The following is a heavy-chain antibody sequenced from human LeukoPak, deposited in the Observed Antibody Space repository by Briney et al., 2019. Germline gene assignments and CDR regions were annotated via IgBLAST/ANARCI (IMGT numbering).Heavy chain of an antibody. J-gene: IGHJ4*02. CDR3: CRTNGSGSYWFLDY. CDR2: IWYDGSNK. CDR1: GFTFSSYG. D-gene: IGHD3-10*01. V-gene: IGHV3-33*01. Sequence: GGSLRLSCAASGFTFSSYGMHWVRQAPGKGLEWVAVIWYDGSNKYYADSVKGRFTISRDNSKNTLYLQMNSLRAEDTAVYYCCRTNGSGSYWFLDYWGQGTLVTVSS.